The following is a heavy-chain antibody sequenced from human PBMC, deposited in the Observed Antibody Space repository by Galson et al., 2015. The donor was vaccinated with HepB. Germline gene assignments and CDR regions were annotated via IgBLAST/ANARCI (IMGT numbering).Heavy chain of an antibody. Sequence: SLRLSCAASGFTFSSYSMNWVRQAPGKGLEWVSYISSSSSTIYYADSVKGRFTISRDNAKNSLYLQMNSLRAEDTAVYYCARRRGPTYYYVGQEFDYWGQGTLVTVSS. J-gene: IGHJ4*02. CDR1: GFTFSSYS. V-gene: IGHV3-48*04. D-gene: IGHD3-10*02. CDR3: ARRRGPTYYYVGQEFDY. CDR2: ISSSSSTI.